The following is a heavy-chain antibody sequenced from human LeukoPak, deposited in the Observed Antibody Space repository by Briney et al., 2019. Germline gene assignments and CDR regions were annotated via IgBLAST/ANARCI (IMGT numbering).Heavy chain of an antibody. CDR3: ARAGDVVVVPPTAYLPPRYYMDV. V-gene: IGHV4-61*02. CDR2: IYATGNT. Sequence: PSETLSLTCTVSGGPISRGTYYWSWIRQTAEKGLERIGRIYATGNTKYHPSLKGRVTISLDTSKNQFSLILTSVTAADTAVYYCARAGDVVVVPPTAYLPPRYYMDVWGKGTSVTVSS. J-gene: IGHJ6*03. D-gene: IGHD2-2*01. CDR1: GGPISRGTYY.